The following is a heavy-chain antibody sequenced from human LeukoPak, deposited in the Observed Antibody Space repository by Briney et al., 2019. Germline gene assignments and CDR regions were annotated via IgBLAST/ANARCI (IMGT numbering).Heavy chain of an antibody. CDR3: ARDLVAARPLDAFDI. D-gene: IGHD6-6*01. J-gene: IGHJ3*02. CDR2: INPNSGGT. CDR1: GYTFTGYY. Sequence: ASVKVSCKASGYTFTGYYMHWVRQAPGQGLEWMGWINPNSGGTNYAQKFQGRVTMTRDTSISTAYMELSRLRSDDTAVYYCARDLVAARPLDAFDIWGQGTMVTVSS. V-gene: IGHV1-2*02.